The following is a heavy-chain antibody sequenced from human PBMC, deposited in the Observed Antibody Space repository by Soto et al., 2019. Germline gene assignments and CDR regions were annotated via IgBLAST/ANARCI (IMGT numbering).Heavy chain of an antibody. Sequence: EVQLLESGGGLVQPGGSLRLSCAASRFTFSNYAMNWVRQAPGKGLEWVSSISGSGDDTHYADSAKGRFTISRDNSENMLYLQMLSLRGDDTAVYYCARPAKPSFYYYGMDVWGQGTTVAVSS. CDR2: ISGSGDDT. D-gene: IGHD6-6*01. V-gene: IGHV3-23*01. J-gene: IGHJ6*02. CDR3: ARPAKPSFYYYGMDV. CDR1: RFTFSNYA.